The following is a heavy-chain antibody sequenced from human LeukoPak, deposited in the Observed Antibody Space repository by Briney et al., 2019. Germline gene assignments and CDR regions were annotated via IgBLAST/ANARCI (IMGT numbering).Heavy chain of an antibody. Sequence: GASVKVSCKASGGTFSSYAISWVRQAPGQGLEWMGRIIPILGIANYAQKLQGRVTMTTDTSTSTAYMELRSLRSDDTAVYYCARGSGWFDPWGQGTLVTVSS. CDR3: ARGSGWFDP. CDR1: GGTFSSYA. CDR2: IIPILGIA. J-gene: IGHJ5*02. V-gene: IGHV1-69*04. D-gene: IGHD1-26*01.